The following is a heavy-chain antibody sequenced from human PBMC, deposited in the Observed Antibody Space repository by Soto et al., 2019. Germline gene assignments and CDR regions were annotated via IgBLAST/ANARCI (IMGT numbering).Heavy chain of an antibody. CDR1: GFFFSNYA. V-gene: IGHV3-23*01. Sequence: VQLLESGGGLVQPGGSLRLSCAASGFFFSNYAMSWVRQAPGKGLEWVASIAGTDDRTPYADSVKGRLTISSDNSSKTQDLLMHSRSAEDTAVYYCAKATHTAERDYRTRTSCAAEYFHDLGQGALVVVSS. CDR3: AKATHTAERDYRTRTSCAAEYFHD. CDR2: IAGTDDRT. J-gene: IGHJ1*01. D-gene: IGHD2-2*01.